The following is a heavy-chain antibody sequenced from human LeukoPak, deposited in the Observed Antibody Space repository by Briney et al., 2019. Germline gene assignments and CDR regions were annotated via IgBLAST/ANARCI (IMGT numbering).Heavy chain of an antibody. Sequence: GGSLRLSCAASGFTFSSYAMHWVRQAPGKGLEWVAVMSYDGSNKYYADSVKGRFTISRDNSKNTLYLQMNSLRAEDTAVYYCARAPGPAACMDVWGQGTTVTVSS. D-gene: IGHD6-25*01. CDR1: GFTFSSYA. CDR3: ARAPGPAACMDV. J-gene: IGHJ6*02. CDR2: MSYDGSNK. V-gene: IGHV3-30-3*01.